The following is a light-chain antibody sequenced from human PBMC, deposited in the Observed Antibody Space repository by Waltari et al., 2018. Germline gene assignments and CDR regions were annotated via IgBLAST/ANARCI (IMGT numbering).Light chain of an antibody. CDR3: ATWDGNLRV. Sequence: QSVLTQPPSASGTPGQRVTISCSGGDSNIGQNYVYWYQHLPGTAPKLLIYSDEQRRSEVPDRFTASKSGTSASLAISVLRSEDEGDYYCATWDGNLRVFGGGTKLTVL. CDR2: SDE. V-gene: IGLV1-47*01. J-gene: IGLJ2*01. CDR1: DSNIGQNY.